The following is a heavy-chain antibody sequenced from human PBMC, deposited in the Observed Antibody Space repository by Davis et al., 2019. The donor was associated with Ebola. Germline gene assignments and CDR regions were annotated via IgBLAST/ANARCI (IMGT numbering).Heavy chain of an antibody. J-gene: IGHJ4*02. CDR2: ISYDGSNK. V-gene: IGHV3-30-3*01. CDR1: GFTFSSYA. D-gene: IGHD5-12*01. Sequence: GESLKISCAASGFTFSSYAMHWVRQAPGKGLEWVAVISYDGSNKYYADSVKGRFTISRDNSKNTLYLQMNSLRAEDTAVYYCARGGDIVATAPFDYWGQGTLVTVSS. CDR3: ARGGDIVATAPFDY.